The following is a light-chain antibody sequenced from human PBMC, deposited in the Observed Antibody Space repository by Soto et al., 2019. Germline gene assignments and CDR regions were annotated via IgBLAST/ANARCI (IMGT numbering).Light chain of an antibody. Sequence: QSALTQPRSVSGSPGQSITISCTGTSSDVGGYNYVSWYQHHPGKAPKLMIYEVTKRPSGVRDRFSASKSGNAASLTISGLQAEDEADYYCCSYAGSYTYVFGTGTKVTVL. J-gene: IGLJ1*01. CDR2: EVT. CDR1: SSDVGGYNY. CDR3: CSYAGSYTYV. V-gene: IGLV2-11*01.